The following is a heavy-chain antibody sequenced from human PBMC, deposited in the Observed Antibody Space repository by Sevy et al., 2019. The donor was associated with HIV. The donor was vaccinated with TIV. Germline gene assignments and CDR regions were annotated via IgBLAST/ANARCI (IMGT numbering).Heavy chain of an antibody. CDR3: ARPTPRIAPSSAAFFDY. D-gene: IGHD1-26*01. CDR1: GFTFSSFA. V-gene: IGHV3-23*01. CDR2: INGGGGSA. Sequence: GGSLRLSCAASGFTFSSFAMSWVRHIPGKGLEWVSTINGGGGSAYYADSVKGRFTLSRDNSNSTVFLQMNRLRDEDTAVYYCARPTPRIAPSSAAFFDYWGQGTLVTVSS. J-gene: IGHJ4*02.